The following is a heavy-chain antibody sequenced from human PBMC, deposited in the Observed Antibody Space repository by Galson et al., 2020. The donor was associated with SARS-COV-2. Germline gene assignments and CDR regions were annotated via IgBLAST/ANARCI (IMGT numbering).Heavy chain of an antibody. D-gene: IGHD3-22*01. CDR2: INHSETS. CDR1: VGSFSGFS. V-gene: IGHV4-34*01. Sequence: ETSETLSLTCAVYVGSFSGFSWSWVRQPPGRGLEWIGAINHSETSNYNPSLKSRATISVDTSKNQFSLKLTSVTAADTAVYYCARGQSSISMIVVVITAVSYWFDPWGRGTLVTVS. J-gene: IGHJ5*02. CDR3: ARGQSSISMIVVVITAVSYWFDP.